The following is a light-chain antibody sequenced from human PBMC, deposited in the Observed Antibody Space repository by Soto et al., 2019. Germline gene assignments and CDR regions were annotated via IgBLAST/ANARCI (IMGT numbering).Light chain of an antibody. J-gene: IGKJ1*01. Sequence: QMTQSPSTLSASVWDRVAITCRASQDISKWLAWYQQKPGKPPKLLIYDASGLDSGVPSRFSGSGYGTEFTLTISGLQPEDFATFYCQQYDSFPWTFGPGTKVDIK. V-gene: IGKV1-5*01. CDR3: QQYDSFPWT. CDR1: QDISKW. CDR2: DAS.